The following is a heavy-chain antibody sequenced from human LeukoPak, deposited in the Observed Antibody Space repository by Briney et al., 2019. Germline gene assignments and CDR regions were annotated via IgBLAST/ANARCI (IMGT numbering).Heavy chain of an antibody. V-gene: IGHV4-39*01. CDR3: ERHEYSSTWYYFDY. D-gene: IGHD6-6*01. CDR1: GGSISGSRSY. CDR2: IYYSWST. J-gene: IGHJ4*02. Sequence: SETLSLTCTVSGGSISGSRSYWGWIRQPPGKGLEWIGTIYYSWSTYYNPSLKSRVIISVDTSKNQFSLKLSSVTAADTAVYYCERHEYSSTWYYFDYWGQGTLVTVSS.